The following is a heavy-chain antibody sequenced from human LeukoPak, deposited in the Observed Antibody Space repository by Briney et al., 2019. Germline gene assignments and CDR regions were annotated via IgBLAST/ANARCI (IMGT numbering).Heavy chain of an antibody. J-gene: IGHJ4*02. Sequence: GRSLRLPCEASGFTFSTYAMHWVRQAPGKGLEWVAVISSDGSNIFYADSVKGRFTISRDNSKKTLFLQMNSLRAEDTALFYCARGLPRAGYSGSDCPDYWGQGDLVTVSS. CDR1: GFTFSTYA. D-gene: IGHD5-12*01. V-gene: IGHV3-30-3*01. CDR3: ARGLPRAGYSGSDCPDY. CDR2: ISSDGSNI.